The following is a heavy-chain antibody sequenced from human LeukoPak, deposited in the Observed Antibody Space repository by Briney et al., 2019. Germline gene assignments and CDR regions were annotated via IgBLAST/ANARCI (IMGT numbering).Heavy chain of an antibody. D-gene: IGHD1-26*01. V-gene: IGHV4-4*02. CDR1: GGSISSSNW. CDR3: ARMIVGATTGPHSAFDI. Sequence: SETLSLTCAVSGGSISSSNWWSWVRQPPGKGLEWIGEIYHSGSTNYNPSLKSRVTISVDKSKNQFSLKLSSVTAEDTAVYYCARMIVGATTGPHSAFDIWGQGTMVTVSS. J-gene: IGHJ3*02. CDR2: IYHSGST.